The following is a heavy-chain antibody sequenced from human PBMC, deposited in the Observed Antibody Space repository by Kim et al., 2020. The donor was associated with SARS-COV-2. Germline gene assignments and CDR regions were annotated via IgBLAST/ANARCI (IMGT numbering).Heavy chain of an antibody. V-gene: IGHV3-30*07. D-gene: IGHD3-10*01. CDR3: ARGDYYGSGSYPYYFDY. J-gene: IGHJ4*02. Sequence: VKGRFTISRDNSKNTLYLQMNSLRAEDTAVYYCARGDYYGSGSYPYYFDYWGQGTLVTVSS.